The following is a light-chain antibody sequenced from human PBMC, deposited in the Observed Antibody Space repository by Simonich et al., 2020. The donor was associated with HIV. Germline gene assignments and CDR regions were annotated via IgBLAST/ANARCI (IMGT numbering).Light chain of an antibody. V-gene: IGKV4-1*01. Sequence: DIVMTKSSDSLAVSLGERATINCKSIQNILSSSKNKHYLPWYQHTPGQPTKLLISCASTPDAGVPHRFSGSGSGTDFTLTISSLQAEDVAVYYCQQYYSAPTFGQGTKLEIK. CDR3: QQYYSAPT. CDR1: QNILSSSKNKHY. CDR2: CAS. J-gene: IGKJ2*01.